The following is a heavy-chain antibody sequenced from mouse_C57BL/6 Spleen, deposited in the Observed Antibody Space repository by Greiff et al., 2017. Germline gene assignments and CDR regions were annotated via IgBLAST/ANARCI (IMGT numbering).Heavy chain of an antibody. CDR2: IDPSDSYT. J-gene: IGHJ4*01. D-gene: IGHD2-4*01. CDR1: GYTFTSYW. CDR3: ASLLRRVRYYAMDY. Sequence: QVQLQQPGAELVMPGASVKLSCKASGYTFTSYWMHWVKQRPGQGLEWIGEIDPSDSYTNYNQKLKGKSTLTVDKSTSTAYMQLSSRRSEDAAVYDCASLLRRVRYYAMDYWGQGTSVTVSS. V-gene: IGHV1-69*01.